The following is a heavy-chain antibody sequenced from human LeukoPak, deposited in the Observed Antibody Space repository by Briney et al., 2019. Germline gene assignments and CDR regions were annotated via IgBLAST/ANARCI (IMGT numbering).Heavy chain of an antibody. J-gene: IGHJ4*02. D-gene: IGHD4-23*01. Sequence: PGGSLRLSCAASGFTFSSYAMHWVRQAPGKGLEWVAVISYDGSNKYYADSVKGRFTISRDNSKNTLYLQMNSLRAEDTAVYYCARDPVPYGGNSFSRFDYWGQGTLVTVSS. CDR2: ISYDGSNK. V-gene: IGHV3-30-3*01. CDR3: ARDPVPYGGNSFSRFDY. CDR1: GFTFSSYA.